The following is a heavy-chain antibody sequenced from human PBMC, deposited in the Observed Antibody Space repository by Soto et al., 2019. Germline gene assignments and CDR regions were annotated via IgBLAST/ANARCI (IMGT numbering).Heavy chain of an antibody. D-gene: IGHD3-3*01. CDR2: IYSGGST. J-gene: IGHJ6*03. V-gene: IGHV3-66*01. CDR3: ARGPDFWSGYYSYYYYMDV. Sequence: GGSLRLSCAASGFTVSSNYMSWVRQAPGKGLEWVSVIYSGGSTYYADSVKGRFTISRDNSKNTLYLQMNSLRAEDTAVYYCARGPDFWSGYYSYYYYMDVWGKGTTVTVSS. CDR1: GFTVSSNY.